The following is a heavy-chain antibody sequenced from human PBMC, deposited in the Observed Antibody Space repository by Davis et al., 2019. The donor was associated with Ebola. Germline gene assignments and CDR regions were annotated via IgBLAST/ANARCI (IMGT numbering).Heavy chain of an antibody. V-gene: IGHV3-33*01. D-gene: IGHD1-7*01. J-gene: IGHJ2*01. CDR1: GFTFSSYG. CDR2: IWYDGSNK. CDR3: ARSDKLELTPFDL. Sequence: GESLKISCAASGFTFSSYGMHWVRQAPGKGLEWVAVIWYDGSNKYYADSVKGRFTISRDNSKNTLYLQMNSLRAEDTAVYYCARSDKLELTPFDLWGRGTLVTVSS.